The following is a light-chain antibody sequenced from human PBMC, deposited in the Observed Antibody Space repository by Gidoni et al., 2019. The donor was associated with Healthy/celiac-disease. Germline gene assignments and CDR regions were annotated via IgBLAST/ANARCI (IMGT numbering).Light chain of an antibody. J-gene: IGKJ4*01. Sequence: DIQLTQSPYFLSASVGDRVTLTCRASQGISSYLAWYQQKPGKAPKLLIYAASTLQSGVPSRFSGSGSGTEFTLTISSLQPEDFATYYCQQLNSYPLTFGGGTKVEIK. CDR3: QQLNSYPLT. CDR1: QGISSY. V-gene: IGKV1-9*01. CDR2: AAS.